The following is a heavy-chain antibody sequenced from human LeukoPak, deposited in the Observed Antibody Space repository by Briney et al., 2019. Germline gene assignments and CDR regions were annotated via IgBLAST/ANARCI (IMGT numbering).Heavy chain of an antibody. V-gene: IGHV3-48*02. Sequence: PGGSLRLSCAASGFTFSTYNMNWVRQAPEQGLEWVSYISSSGSTKYYADSVKGRFTISRDNVKNSLFLQMNSRSDEDTAVYYCARYFLTGYFDYWGQGTLVTVSS. D-gene: IGHD3/OR15-3a*01. CDR2: ISSSGSTK. CDR3: ARYFLTGYFDY. J-gene: IGHJ4*02. CDR1: GFTFSTYN.